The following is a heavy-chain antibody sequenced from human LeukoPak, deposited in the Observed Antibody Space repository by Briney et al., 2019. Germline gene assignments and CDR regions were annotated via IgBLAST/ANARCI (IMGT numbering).Heavy chain of an antibody. CDR1: GGSISSSSYY. CDR2: IYYSGST. CDR3: ARHVDIVDAFDI. V-gene: IGHV4-39*01. D-gene: IGHD2-2*03. Sequence: PSETLSLTCTVSGGSISSSSYYWGWIRQPPGKGLEWIGSIYYSGSTYYNPSLKSRFTISVDTSKNQFSLKLSSVTAADTAVYYCARHVDIVDAFDIWGQGTMVTVSS. J-gene: IGHJ3*02.